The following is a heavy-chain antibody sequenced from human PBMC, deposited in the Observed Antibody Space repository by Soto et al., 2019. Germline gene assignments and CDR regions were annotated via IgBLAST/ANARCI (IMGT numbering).Heavy chain of an antibody. V-gene: IGHV4-61*01. CDR1: GGSVRSGSDY. CDR2: RYYSGST. CDR3: ARTWYYYDSSGFITPYNYYGIDV. D-gene: IGHD3-22*01. Sequence: TTSLSCTVSGGSVRSGSDYRCWIRQPPGKGLEWSGYRYYSGSTNYNPSLKSRVTISVDTSKNQFSLKLNSVTAADTAVYYCARTWYYYDSSGFITPYNYYGIDVWGEGATVTGSS. J-gene: IGHJ6*04.